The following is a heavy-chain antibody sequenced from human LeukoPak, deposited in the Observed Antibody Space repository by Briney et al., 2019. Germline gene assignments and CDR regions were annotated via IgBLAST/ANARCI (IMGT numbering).Heavy chain of an antibody. CDR1: GFVFSTYG. J-gene: IGHJ4*02. V-gene: IGHV3-33*01. CDR2: IWYDGTTK. Sequence: GGSLRLSCAAPGFVFSTYGIHWGRQSPGKGLNGVAGIWYDGTTKYYADSVKGRFTISRDNSKNTVSLQMDSLRAEDTAVYSCARAPDYGDYVGYFDFWGQGAQVTVSS. CDR3: ARAPDYGDYVGYFDF. D-gene: IGHD4-17*01.